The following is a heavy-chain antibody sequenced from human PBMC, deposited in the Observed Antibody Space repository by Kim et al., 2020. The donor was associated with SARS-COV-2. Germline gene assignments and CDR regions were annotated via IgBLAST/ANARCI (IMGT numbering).Heavy chain of an antibody. D-gene: IGHD3-3*01. V-gene: IGHV3-64*01. CDR1: GFTFSSYA. CDR2: ISSNGGST. Sequence: GGSLRLSCAASGFTFSSYAMHWVRQAPGKGLEYVSAISSNGGSTYYANSVKGRFTISRDNSQNTLYLQMGSLRAEDMAVYYCARAAGITIFGVVPSGYYYMDVWGKGTTVTVSS. CDR3: ARAAGITIFGVVPSGYYYMDV. J-gene: IGHJ6*03.